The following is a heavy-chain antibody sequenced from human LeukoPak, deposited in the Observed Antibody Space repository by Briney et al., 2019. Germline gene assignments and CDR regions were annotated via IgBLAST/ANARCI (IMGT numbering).Heavy chain of an antibody. Sequence: SETLSLTCTVSGGSISSSSYYWGWIRQPPGKGLEWIGSIYHSGSTYYNPSLKSRVTILVDTSKNQFSLKLSSVTAADTAVYYCARLNYYGSGSYYRDFDYWGQGTLVTVSS. CDR2: IYHSGST. CDR1: GGSISSSSYY. V-gene: IGHV4-39*07. CDR3: ARLNYYGSGSYYRDFDY. D-gene: IGHD3-10*01. J-gene: IGHJ4*02.